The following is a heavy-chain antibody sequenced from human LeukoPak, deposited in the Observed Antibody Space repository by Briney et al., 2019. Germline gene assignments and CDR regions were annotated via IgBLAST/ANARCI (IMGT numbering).Heavy chain of an antibody. CDR1: GYTFTSYD. CDR2: INPSIGTT. Sequence: ASVKVSCKASGYTFTSYDINWVRQATGQGLEWMGIINPSIGTTTYAQKFQGRVTMTRDTSTSTVYMELSSLRSEDTAVYYCARRDSGSYYYFEYWGQGTLVTVSS. D-gene: IGHD1-26*01. CDR3: ARRDSGSYYYFEY. J-gene: IGHJ4*02. V-gene: IGHV1-46*01.